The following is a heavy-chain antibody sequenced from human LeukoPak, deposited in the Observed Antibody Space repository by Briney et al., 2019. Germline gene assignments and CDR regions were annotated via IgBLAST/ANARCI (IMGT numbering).Heavy chain of an antibody. Sequence: SQTLSLTCTVSAPSITSGSYYWSWLRQPAGKGLEWIARSYTIGSTNYNPSPKSRVTISVDTSKNQFSLKLSSVTAADTAVYYCARDSYDYNWNYSAFDIWGQGTMVTVSS. V-gene: IGHV4-61*02. D-gene: IGHD1-7*01. CDR2: SYTIGST. CDR3: ARDSYDYNWNYSAFDI. J-gene: IGHJ3*02. CDR1: APSITSGSYY.